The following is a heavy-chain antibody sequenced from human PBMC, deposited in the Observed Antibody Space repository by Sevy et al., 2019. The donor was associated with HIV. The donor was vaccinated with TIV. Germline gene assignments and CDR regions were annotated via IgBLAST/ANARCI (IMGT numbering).Heavy chain of an antibody. V-gene: IGHV1-69*13. CDR1: GGNFRNFI. D-gene: IGHD2-21*02. CDR2: ITASAGKT. CDR3: SRLFSCGGACYYFDS. Sequence: ASVQVSCLASGGNFRNFIISWVRQAPGQGLEWMGGITASAGKTNFAQKLQGRVSIIVDEFASTAYMELTSLRSEDTAIYYCSRLFSCGGACYYFDSWGQGTLVTVSS. J-gene: IGHJ4*02.